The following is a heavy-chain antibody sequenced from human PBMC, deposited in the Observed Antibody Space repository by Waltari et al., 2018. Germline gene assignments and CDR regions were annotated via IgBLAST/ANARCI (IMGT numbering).Heavy chain of an antibody. Sequence: QVQLVESGGGVVLPGRSLRLSCEASEFTFSFYDMHWVRQAPGEVPEWVAVISYNYRNIYYVDSVKGRFTISRDNSKKTLYLQMNSLRAEDTAVYYCARDYCDRTNCHGMDVWGQGTTVTVSS. CDR2: ISYNYRNI. D-gene: IGHD2-2*01. V-gene: IGHV3-30*03. J-gene: IGHJ6*02. CDR1: EFTFSFYD. CDR3: ARDYCDRTNCHGMDV.